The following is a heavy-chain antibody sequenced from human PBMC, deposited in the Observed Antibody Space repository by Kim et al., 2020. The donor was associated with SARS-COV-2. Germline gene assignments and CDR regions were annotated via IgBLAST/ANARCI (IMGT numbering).Heavy chain of an antibody. CDR1: GFTFSNYA. Sequence: GGSLRLSCAASGFTFSNYAMSWVRQAPGKGLEWVSVIYSGGSSTYYADSVKGRFTISRDNSKNTLFLQMNSLRAEDTAVYFCAKGLHLDYSSSSHFDYWGQGTLVTVSS. V-gene: IGHV3-23*03. J-gene: IGHJ4*02. CDR3: AKGLHLDYSSSSHFDY. D-gene: IGHD6-6*01. CDR2: IYSGGSST.